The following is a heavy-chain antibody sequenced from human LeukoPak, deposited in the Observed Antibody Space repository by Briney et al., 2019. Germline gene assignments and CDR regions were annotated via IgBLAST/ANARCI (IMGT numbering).Heavy chain of an antibody. CDR1: GFTVSSNS. J-gene: IGHJ4*02. CDR3: ARDYGRWLPEGY. D-gene: IGHD5-24*01. CDR2: ISSSGSTI. Sequence: QTGGSLRLSCTVSGFTVSSNSMSWVRQAPGKGLEWVSYISSSGSTIYYADSVKGRFTISRDNAKNSLYLQMNSLRAEDTAVYYCARDYGRWLPEGYWGQGTLVTVSS. V-gene: IGHV3-48*04.